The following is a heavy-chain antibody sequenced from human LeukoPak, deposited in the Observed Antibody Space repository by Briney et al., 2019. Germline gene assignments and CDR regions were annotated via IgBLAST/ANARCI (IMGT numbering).Heavy chain of an antibody. CDR1: GFNFSSYG. Sequence: GGSLRLSCAASGFNFSSYGMTWVRQAPGKGLEWVSIISGSGRDTYYADSVKGRFTISRDNAKNSLYLQMNSLRAEDTAVYYCARADWDTAMIDYWGQGTLVTVSS. CDR3: ARADWDTAMIDY. CDR2: ISGSGRDT. D-gene: IGHD5-18*01. V-gene: IGHV3-21*01. J-gene: IGHJ4*02.